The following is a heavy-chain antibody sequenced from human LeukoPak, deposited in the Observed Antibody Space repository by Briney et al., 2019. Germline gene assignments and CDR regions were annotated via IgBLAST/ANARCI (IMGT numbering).Heavy chain of an antibody. CDR1: GGPISSSSYY. Sequence: SSETLSVTCTVSGGPISSSSYYWGWIRQPPGKRLEWIGSIYYSGSTYYNPSLKSRVTISVDTSKNQFSLKLSSVTAADTAVYYCAREITMVRGVTTGQFDPWGQGTLVTVSS. CDR3: AREITMVRGVTTGQFDP. J-gene: IGHJ5*02. CDR2: IYYSGST. D-gene: IGHD3-10*01. V-gene: IGHV4-39*07.